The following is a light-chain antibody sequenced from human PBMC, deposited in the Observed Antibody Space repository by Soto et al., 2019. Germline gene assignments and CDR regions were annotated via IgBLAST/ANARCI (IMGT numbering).Light chain of an antibody. CDR2: LNSDGSH. CDR3: QTWGTDIVV. CDR1: SGHSSYA. V-gene: IGLV4-69*01. J-gene: IGLJ2*01. Sequence: QPVLTQSPSASASLGASVKLTCTLSSGHSSYAIAWHQQQPEKGPRYLMKLNSDGSHSKGDGIPDRFSGSSSGAGRYLTISSLQSEDEADYYCQTWGTDIVVFGGGTKLTVL.